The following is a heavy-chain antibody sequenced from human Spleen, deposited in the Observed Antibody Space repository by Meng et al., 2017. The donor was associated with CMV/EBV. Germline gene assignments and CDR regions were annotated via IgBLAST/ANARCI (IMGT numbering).Heavy chain of an antibody. CDR1: GFTFSSYW. V-gene: IGHV3-7*03. CDR2: IKQDGSEK. D-gene: IGHD3-16*02. J-gene: IGHJ4*02. Sequence: GGSLRLSCAASGFTFSSYWMSWVRQAPGKGLEWVANIKQDGSEKYYVDSVKGRFTISRDNAKNSLYLQMNSLRPEDTALYYCAKDLSLGGTFSPGFDYWGQGTLVTVSS. CDR3: AKDLSLGGTFSPGFDY.